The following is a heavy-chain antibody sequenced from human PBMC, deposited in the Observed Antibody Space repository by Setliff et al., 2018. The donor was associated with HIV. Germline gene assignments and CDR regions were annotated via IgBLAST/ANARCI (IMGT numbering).Heavy chain of an antibody. V-gene: IGHV4-59*08. Sequence: PSETLSLTCTVSGGSITGHYWSWIRQPPGKGPEWIGYISYSGISNYNPSLKSRVTMAVDTSKNQFSLKLSSVTAADTAVYYCATYADRESNRFDPWGQGILVTVSS. CDR2: ISYSGIS. D-gene: IGHD3-10*01. CDR1: GGSITGHY. CDR3: ATYADRESNRFDP. J-gene: IGHJ5*02.